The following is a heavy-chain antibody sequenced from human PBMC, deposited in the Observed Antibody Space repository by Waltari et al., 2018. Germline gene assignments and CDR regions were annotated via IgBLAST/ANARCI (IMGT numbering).Heavy chain of an antibody. CDR1: GGSISSSSYY. Sequence: QLQLQESGPGLVKPSETLSLTCTVSGGSISSSSYYWGWIRQPPGKGLEWIGSIYYSGSTYYNPSLKSRVTISVDTSKNQFSLKLSSVTAADTAVYYCARLRPDSSGYRDYWYFDLWGRGTLVTVSS. D-gene: IGHD3-22*01. CDR2: IYYSGST. CDR3: ARLRPDSSGYRDYWYFDL. V-gene: IGHV4-39*01. J-gene: IGHJ2*01.